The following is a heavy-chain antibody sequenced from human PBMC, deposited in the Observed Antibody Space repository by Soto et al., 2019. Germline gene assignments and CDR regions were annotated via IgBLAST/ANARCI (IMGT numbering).Heavy chain of an antibody. Sequence: ASVKVSCKASGYSFTSYFMYWVRQAPGQGLEWMAIINPSGGSTSYAQKFQGRVTMTRDTSTSTVYMEPSSLRSEDTAVYYCARDRDPIAEAGTEVYQYYGMDVWGQGTAVTVSS. J-gene: IGHJ6*02. V-gene: IGHV1-46*01. CDR3: ARDRDPIAEAGTEVYQYYGMDV. CDR2: INPSGGST. D-gene: IGHD6-13*01. CDR1: GYSFTSYF.